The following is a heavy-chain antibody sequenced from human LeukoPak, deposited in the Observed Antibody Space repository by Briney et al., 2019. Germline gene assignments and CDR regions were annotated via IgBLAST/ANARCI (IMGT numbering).Heavy chain of an antibody. CDR3: ARSLWRVREYDAFDI. D-gene: IGHD3-10*01. CDR2: IIPIFGTA. J-gene: IGHJ3*02. CDR1: GGTFSSYA. V-gene: IGHV1-69*06. Sequence: GASVKVSCKASGGTFSSYAISWVRQAPGQGLEWMGGIIPIFGTANYAQKFQGRVTITADKSTSTAYMELSSLRSEDTAVYYCARSLWRVREYDAFDIWGQGTMVTVSS.